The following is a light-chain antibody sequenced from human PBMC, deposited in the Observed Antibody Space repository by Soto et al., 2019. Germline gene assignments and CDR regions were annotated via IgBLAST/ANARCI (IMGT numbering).Light chain of an antibody. J-gene: IGKJ1*01. CDR1: QSISDW. V-gene: IGKV1-5*03. Sequence: DIQMTQSPSTLSASVGDRVTIACRASQSISDWLAWYQQKPGQAPKFLIYKASNLESGVPSRFSGSGSGTESNPTISSLQPDDFATYYCQQYDTYPSTFGHGTKVEIK. CDR2: KAS. CDR3: QQYDTYPST.